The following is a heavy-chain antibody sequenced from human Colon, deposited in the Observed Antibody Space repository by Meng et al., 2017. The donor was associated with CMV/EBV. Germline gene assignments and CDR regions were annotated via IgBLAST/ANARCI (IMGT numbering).Heavy chain of an antibody. V-gene: IGHV4-59*01. CDR1: GGSISSYY. CDR2: IYYSGST. D-gene: IGHD3-10*01. J-gene: IGHJ3*02. Sequence: LRLSCTVSGGSISSYYWSWIRQPPGKGLEWIGYIYYSGSTNYNPSLKSRVTISVDTSKNQFSLKLSSVTAADTAVYYCARVMESDAFDIWGQGTMVTVSS. CDR3: ARVMESDAFDI.